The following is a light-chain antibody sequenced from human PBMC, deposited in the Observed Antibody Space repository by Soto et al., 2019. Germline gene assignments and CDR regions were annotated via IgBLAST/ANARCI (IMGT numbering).Light chain of an antibody. CDR3: QQYNSYWT. V-gene: IGKV1-5*03. CDR1: QSISSW. Sequence: IQMTQSPSTLSASVGDIVTITCRASQSISSWWAWYQQKPGKATKLLSYKASSLESGVPSMFSGSGSGTESTLTISRLQPDDFATYYCQQYNSYWTFGQGTKVEIK. CDR2: KAS. J-gene: IGKJ1*01.